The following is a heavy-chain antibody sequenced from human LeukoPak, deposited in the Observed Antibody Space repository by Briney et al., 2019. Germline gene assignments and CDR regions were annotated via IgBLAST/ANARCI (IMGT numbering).Heavy chain of an antibody. CDR3: AKAGAVAGYWYFDL. CDR1: GFTVSSNY. D-gene: IGHD6-19*01. J-gene: IGHJ2*01. Sequence: GGSLRLSCAASGFTVSSNYMSWVRQAPGKGLEWVSVIYSGGSTYYADSVKGRFTISRDNSKSTLYLQMNSLRAEDTAVYYCAKAGAVAGYWYFDLWGRGTLVTVSS. CDR2: IYSGGST. V-gene: IGHV3-53*01.